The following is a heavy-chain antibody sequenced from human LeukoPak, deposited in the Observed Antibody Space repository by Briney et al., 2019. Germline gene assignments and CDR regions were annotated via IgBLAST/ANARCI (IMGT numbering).Heavy chain of an antibody. V-gene: IGHV1-69*04. CDR1: GGTFSSYA. CDR2: IIPILGIA. D-gene: IGHD3-22*01. Sequence: GASVKVSCKASGGTFSSYAISWVRQAPGQGLEWMGRIIPILGIANYAQKFQGRVTITADKSTSTAYMELSSLRSEDTAVYYCASSYDSSGYYYVDYWAREPWSPSPQ. CDR3: ASSYDSSGYYYVDY. J-gene: IGHJ4*02.